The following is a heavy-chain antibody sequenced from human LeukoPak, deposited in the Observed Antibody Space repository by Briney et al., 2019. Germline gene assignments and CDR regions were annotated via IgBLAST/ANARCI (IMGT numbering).Heavy chain of an antibody. V-gene: IGHV3-30*04. D-gene: IGHD6-13*01. J-gene: IGHJ4*02. CDR1: GFTFSNYA. Sequence: GRSLRLSCAASGFTFSNYALDWVRQAPGKGLEWVAVISNDGSNKYYADSVKGRFTISRDNSKNTLYLQMNSLRAEDTAVYYCASISYEGYNSSPSLNFWGQGTLVTVSP. CDR3: ASISYEGYNSSPSLNF. CDR2: ISNDGSNK.